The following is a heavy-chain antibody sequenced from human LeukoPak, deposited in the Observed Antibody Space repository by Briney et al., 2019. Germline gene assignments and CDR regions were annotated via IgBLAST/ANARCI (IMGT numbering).Heavy chain of an antibody. CDR3: ARGVHTGMIGVYFDD. V-gene: IGHV4-30-4*01. D-gene: IGHD2-21*01. J-gene: IGHJ4*02. CDR1: GDSISSGDYY. Sequence: PSETLSLTCTVSGDSISSGDYYWSWIRQPPGKGLEWIGYVYFTGSTYYPPSLKSRLALSIDTSKNQFSLDLTSVTAADTAVYYCARGVHTGMIGVYFDDWGQGSPVTVSS. CDR2: VYFTGST.